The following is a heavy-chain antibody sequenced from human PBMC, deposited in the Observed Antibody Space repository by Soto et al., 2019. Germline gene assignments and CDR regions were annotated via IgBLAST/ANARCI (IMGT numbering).Heavy chain of an antibody. CDR1: GFIFRSYS. CDR3: ARDQDIVVAPGAYGMDV. J-gene: IGHJ6*02. D-gene: IGHD2-2*01. Sequence: GGSLRLSCAASGFIFRSYSLNWVRQVPGKGLEWLSYISSSSRITYYADSVKGRFTVSRDNAKNSLYLQMNSLRDEDTAVYYCARDQDIVVAPGAYGMDVWGQGTTVTVSS. CDR2: ISSSSRIT. V-gene: IGHV3-48*02.